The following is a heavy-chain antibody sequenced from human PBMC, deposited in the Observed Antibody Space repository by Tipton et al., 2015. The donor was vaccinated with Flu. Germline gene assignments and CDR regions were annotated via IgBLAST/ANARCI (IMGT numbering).Heavy chain of an antibody. CDR2: ISWNSGSI. CDR1: GFTFDDYA. Sequence: CAASGFTFDDYAMHWVRQAPGKGLEWVSGISWNSGSIGYADSVKGRFTISRDNAKNSLYLQMNSLRAEDTALYYCAKVGHYYDSSGYYSGKEGYFDYWGQGTLVTVSS. J-gene: IGHJ4*02. V-gene: IGHV3-9*01. D-gene: IGHD3-22*01. CDR3: AKVGHYYDSSGYYSGKEGYFDY.